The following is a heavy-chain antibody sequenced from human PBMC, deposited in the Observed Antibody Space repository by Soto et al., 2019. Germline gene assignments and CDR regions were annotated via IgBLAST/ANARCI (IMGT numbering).Heavy chain of an antibody. Sequence: GESLKISCKGSGYSFAGYWITWVRQKPGKGLEWMGRIDPSDSQTYYSPSFRGHVTISVTKSITTVFLQWSSLRASDTAMYYCARKIYDSDTGPNFQYYFDSWGQGTPVTVSS. D-gene: IGHD3-22*01. CDR2: IDPSDSQT. J-gene: IGHJ4*02. V-gene: IGHV5-10-1*01. CDR3: ARKIYDSDTGPNFQYYFDS. CDR1: GYSFAGYW.